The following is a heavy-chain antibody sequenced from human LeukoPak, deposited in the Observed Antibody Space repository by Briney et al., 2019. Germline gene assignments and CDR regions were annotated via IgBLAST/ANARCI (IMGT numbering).Heavy chain of an antibody. Sequence: GESLKISCKGSGYTFTSYWIGWVRQMPGKGLEWMGIVYPGDSDTRYSPSFQGQVTISVDKSINTAYLQWSSLKASDTAMYYCARTAEASSGYPYWGQGTLVTVSS. CDR3: ARTAEASSGYPY. V-gene: IGHV5-51*01. D-gene: IGHD3-22*01. CDR2: VYPGDSDT. J-gene: IGHJ4*02. CDR1: GYTFTSYW.